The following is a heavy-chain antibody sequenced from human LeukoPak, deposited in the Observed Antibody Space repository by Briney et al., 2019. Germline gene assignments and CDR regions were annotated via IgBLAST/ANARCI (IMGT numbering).Heavy chain of an antibody. CDR1: GGSITSSFY. V-gene: IGHV4-59*01. D-gene: IGHD3-3*01. CDR3: ARGGITIFGGIIYQDY. CDR2: IYNSGGT. Sequence: SETLSLTCTVSGGSITSSFYWSWIRQSPGKGLEWIGYIYNSGGTKYNPSLKSRLTISVDTSKNQFSLNLSSVTAADTAVYYCARGGITIFGGIIYQDYWGQGTLVTVSS. J-gene: IGHJ4*02.